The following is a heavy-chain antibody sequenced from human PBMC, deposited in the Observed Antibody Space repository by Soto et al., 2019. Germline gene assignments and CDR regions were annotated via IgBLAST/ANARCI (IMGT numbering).Heavy chain of an antibody. J-gene: IGHJ4*02. CDR2: MYPGDSDT. CDR3: ARDFVLGAPDYLDY. V-gene: IGHV5-51*01. D-gene: IGHD1-26*01. CDR1: GYRFTSYW. Sequence: GESLKISCKASGYRFTSYWIGWVRQMPGKGLELMGIMYPGDSDTRYSPSFQGRFTIARDNSKSTLYLDMNSLRGDDTAVYYCARDFVLGAPDYLDYWGQGTLVTVSS.